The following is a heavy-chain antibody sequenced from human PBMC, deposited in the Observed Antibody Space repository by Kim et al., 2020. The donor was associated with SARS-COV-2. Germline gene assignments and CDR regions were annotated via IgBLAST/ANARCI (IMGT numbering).Heavy chain of an antibody. CDR3: ARARWCVGAVH. CDR1: GFTFHEYA. V-gene: IGHV3-64*04. D-gene: IGHD2-8*02. J-gene: IGHJ4*02. CDR2: ITRSGDGS. Sequence: GGSLRLSCLGSGFTFHEYAIHWVRRAPGKGLEYVSAITRSGDGSFYADSVEGRFTLSRDNSKKTVYLQMNSLGPDDTSVYYCARARWCVGAVHWGQGTPVIVSS.